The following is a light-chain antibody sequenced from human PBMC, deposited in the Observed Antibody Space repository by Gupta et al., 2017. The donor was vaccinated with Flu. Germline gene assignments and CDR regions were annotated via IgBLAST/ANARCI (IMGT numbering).Light chain of an antibody. CDR2: CAS. Sequence: EIVMTQSPATLSGSPVEGATLTCRSSQSVRSNLAWYQQKPGQAPRLLIYCASTRATGIPARFSVSGCGTELTLTISSRQSEDFAVYYCQQHNNWTHRTFGRGTKVEIK. CDR1: QSVRSN. V-gene: IGKV3-15*01. CDR3: QQHNNWTHRT. J-gene: IGKJ4*02.